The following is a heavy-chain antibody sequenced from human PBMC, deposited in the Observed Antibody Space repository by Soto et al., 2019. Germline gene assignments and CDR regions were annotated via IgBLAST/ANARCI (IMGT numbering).Heavy chain of an antibody. D-gene: IGHD2-15*01. CDR1: GGSISSGDYY. V-gene: IGHV4-30-4*01. J-gene: IGHJ1*01. Sequence: SETLSLTCTVSGGSISSGDYYWSWIRQPPGKGLEWIGYIYYSGSTYYNPSLKSRVTISVDTSKNQFSLKLSSVTAADTAVYYCARVGCSGGSCYLSRLYFQHWGQGTLVTVFS. CDR2: IYYSGST. CDR3: ARVGCSGGSCYLSRLYFQH.